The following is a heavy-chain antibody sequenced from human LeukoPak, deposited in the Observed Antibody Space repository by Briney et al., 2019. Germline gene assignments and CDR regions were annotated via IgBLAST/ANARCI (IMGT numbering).Heavy chain of an antibody. D-gene: IGHD1-26*01. CDR1: GFTFSSYG. J-gene: IGHJ4*02. CDR3: ARDLLGWELHYFDY. V-gene: IGHV3-30*02. CDR2: IRYDGSNK. Sequence: GGSLRLSCAASGFTFSSYGMHWVRQAPGKGLEWVAFIRYDGSNKYYADSVKGRFTISRDNAKNSLYLQMNSLRAEDTAVYYCARDLLGWELHYFDYWGQGTLVTVSS.